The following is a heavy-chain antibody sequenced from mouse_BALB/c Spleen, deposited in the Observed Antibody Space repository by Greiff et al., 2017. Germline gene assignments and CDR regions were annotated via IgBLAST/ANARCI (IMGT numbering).Heavy chain of an antibody. Sequence: QVQLKESGPGLVAPSQSLSITCTVSGFSLTSYGVHWVRQPPGKGLEWLGVIWAGGSTNYNSALMSRLSISKDNSKSQVFLKMNSLQTDDTAMYYCARDGGRGFAYWGQGTLVTVSA. J-gene: IGHJ3*01. CDR3: ARDGGRGFAY. CDR2: IWAGGST. D-gene: IGHD3-3*01. CDR1: GFSLTSYG. V-gene: IGHV2-9*02.